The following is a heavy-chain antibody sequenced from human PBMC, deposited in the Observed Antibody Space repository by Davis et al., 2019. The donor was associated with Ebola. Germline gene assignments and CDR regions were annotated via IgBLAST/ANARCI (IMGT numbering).Heavy chain of an antibody. CDR2: INHSGST. CDR1: GGSFSGYY. V-gene: IGHV4-34*01. J-gene: IGHJ6*02. CDR3: AREAYYYGMDD. Sequence: SETLSLTCAVYGGSFSGYYWSWIRQPPGKGLEWIGEINHSGSTNYNPSLKSRVTISVDTSKNQFPLKLSSVTAADTAVYYCAREAYYYGMDDWGQGTTVTVSS.